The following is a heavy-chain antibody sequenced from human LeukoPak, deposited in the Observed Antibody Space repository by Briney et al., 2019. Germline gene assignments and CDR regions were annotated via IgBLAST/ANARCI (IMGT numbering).Heavy chain of an antibody. V-gene: IGHV1-24*01. J-gene: IGHJ3*02. CDR1: GYTLTELS. CDR3: ATEGYCSSTSCYYAFDI. CDR2: FDPEDGET. D-gene: IGHD2-2*01. Sequence: ASVKVSCKVSGYTLTELSMHWVRQAPGKGLEWMGGFDPEDGETIYAQKFQGRVTMTEDTPTDTAYMELSSLRSEDTAVYYCATEGYCSSTSCYYAFDIWGQGTMVTVSS.